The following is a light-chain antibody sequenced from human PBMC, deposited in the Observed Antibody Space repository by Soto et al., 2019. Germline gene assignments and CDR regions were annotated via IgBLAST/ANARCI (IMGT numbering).Light chain of an antibody. CDR1: QSLLHSNGYNY. Sequence: DIVMTQSPLSLPVTPGEPASISCRSSQSLLHSNGYNYLDWYLQKPGQSPQLLTYLGSNRASGVPDRFSGSGSGTDFTLKISRVEAEDVGVYYCMQALQTLPITFGQGTRLEIK. CDR3: MQALQTLPIT. J-gene: IGKJ5*01. V-gene: IGKV2-28*01. CDR2: LGS.